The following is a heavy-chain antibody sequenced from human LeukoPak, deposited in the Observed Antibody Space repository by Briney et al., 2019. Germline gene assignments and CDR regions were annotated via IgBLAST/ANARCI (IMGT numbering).Heavy chain of an antibody. Sequence: GGSLRLSCAASGFTFSSYAMSWVRQAPGKGLEWVSAISGSGGSTYYADSVKGRFTISRDNSKNTLYLQMNSLRAEDTAVYYCAKQYYDFWSGYKRGYTPAAFDIWGQGTMVTVSS. V-gene: IGHV3-23*01. CDR1: GFTFSSYA. CDR2: ISGSGGST. CDR3: AKQYYDFWSGYKRGYTPAAFDI. J-gene: IGHJ3*02. D-gene: IGHD3-3*01.